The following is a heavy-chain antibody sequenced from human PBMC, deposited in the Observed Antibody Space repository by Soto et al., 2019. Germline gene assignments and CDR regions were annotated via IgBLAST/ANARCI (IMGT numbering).Heavy chain of an antibody. D-gene: IGHD2-2*01. CDR1: GGSISRYY. CDR2: IYYSGST. J-gene: IGHJ4*02. CDR3: ARVPEY. V-gene: IGHV4-59*12. Sequence: PSETLSLTCTVSGGSISRYYWSWIRQPPGKGLEWIGSIYYSGSTYYNPSLKSRVTISVDTSKNQFSLKLSSVTAADTAVYYCARVPEYWGQGTLVTVS.